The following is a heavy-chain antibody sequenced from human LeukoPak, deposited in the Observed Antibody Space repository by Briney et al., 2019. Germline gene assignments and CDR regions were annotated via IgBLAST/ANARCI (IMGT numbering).Heavy chain of an antibody. J-gene: IGHJ3*01. Sequence: GGSLRLSCEASGFTFSSHSMTWVRQAPGKTLEWISYIGHTGSPTHYADSVRGRFTISRDNAKNSLYLQMNSLTVEDTAVYYCARDQRPYCGGECYCAIDLWGRGTLVTVSS. V-gene: IGHV3-48*01. CDR1: GFTFSSHS. D-gene: IGHD2-21*01. CDR2: IGHTGSPT. CDR3: ARDQRPYCGGECYCAIDL.